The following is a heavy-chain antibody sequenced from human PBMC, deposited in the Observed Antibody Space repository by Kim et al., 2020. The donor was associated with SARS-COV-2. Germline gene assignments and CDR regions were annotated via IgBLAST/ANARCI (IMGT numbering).Heavy chain of an antibody. V-gene: IGHV4-31*03. CDR3: ARDSDGSGRGGEDAFDI. D-gene: IGHD3-10*01. CDR2: IYYSGST. CDR1: GGSISSGGYY. J-gene: IGHJ3*02. Sequence: SETLSLTCTVSGGSISSGGYYWSWIRQHPGKGLEWIGYIYYSGSTYYNPSLKSRVTISVDTSKNQFSLKLSSVTAGDTAVYYCARDSDGSGRGGEDAFDIWGQGTMVTVSS.